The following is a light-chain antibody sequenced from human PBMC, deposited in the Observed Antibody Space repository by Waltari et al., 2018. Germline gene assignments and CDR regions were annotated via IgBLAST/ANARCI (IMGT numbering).Light chain of an antibody. V-gene: IGLV1-40*01. Sequence: QSVLTPPPSVSGAPGQRVTISCTGSSPNIGADYAVQWYQQLPGTAPKLLIYGNNNRTSGVPDRFSGSTSGTSASLAITGLQAEDEADYFCQSYDSSLSDSYVFGTGTKVTVL. J-gene: IGLJ1*01. CDR1: SPNIGADYA. CDR2: GNN. CDR3: QSYDSSLSDSYV.